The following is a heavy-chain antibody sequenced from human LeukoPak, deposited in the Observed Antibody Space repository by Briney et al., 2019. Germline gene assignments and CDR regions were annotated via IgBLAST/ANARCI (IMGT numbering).Heavy chain of an antibody. D-gene: IGHD5-18*01. V-gene: IGHV7-4-1*02. Sequence: AASVKVSCKASGYTFTSYAMNWVRQAPGQGLEWMGWINTNTGNPTYAQGFTGRFVFSLDTSVSTAYLQISSLKAEDTAVYYCARGIPRIQLWPRPYYYYYYMDVWGKGTTVTISS. CDR2: INTNTGNP. CDR3: ARGIPRIQLWPRPYYYYYYMDV. CDR1: GYTFTSYA. J-gene: IGHJ6*03.